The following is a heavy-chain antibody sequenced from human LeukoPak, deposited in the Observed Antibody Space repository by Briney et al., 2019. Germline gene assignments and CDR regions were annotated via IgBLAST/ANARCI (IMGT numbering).Heavy chain of an antibody. CDR3: ARQIRYTYDPNWFHP. V-gene: IGHV4-39*01. CDR1: GDSIAATSYY. J-gene: IGHJ5*02. D-gene: IGHD5-12*01. CDR2: IYYSGNT. Sequence: SETLSLTCSVSGDSIAATSYYWAWIRQPPGKGLEWIGSIYYSGNTNYDPSLQSRVTMSVDTSKNQFSLSLSSVTAADTAVYYCARQIRYTYDPNWFHPWGQGILVTVPS.